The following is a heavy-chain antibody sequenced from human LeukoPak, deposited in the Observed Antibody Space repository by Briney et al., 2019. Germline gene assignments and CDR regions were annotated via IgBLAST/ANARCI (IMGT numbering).Heavy chain of an antibody. CDR2: IYYSGST. V-gene: IGHV4-39*07. CDR1: GGSITSSSYY. CDR3: ARDGRDRPYAFDI. J-gene: IGHJ3*02. Sequence: SETLSLTCNVSGGSITSSSYYWGWIRQPPGKGLEWIGSIYYSGSTYYNPSLKSRVTISVDTSKNQFSLKLSSVTAADTAVYYCARDGRDRPYAFDIWGQGTMVTVSS. D-gene: IGHD1-26*01.